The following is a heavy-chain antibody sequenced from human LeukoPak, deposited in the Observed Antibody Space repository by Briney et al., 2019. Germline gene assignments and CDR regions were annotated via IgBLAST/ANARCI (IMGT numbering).Heavy chain of an antibody. D-gene: IGHD1-26*01. J-gene: IGHJ3*02. CDR1: GYTFTSYA. CDR2: ISAYNGNT. V-gene: IGHV1-18*01. Sequence: ASVKVSCKASGYTFTSYAMHWVRQAPGQRLEWMGWISAYNGNTNYAQKLQGRVTMTTDTSTSTAYMELRSLRSDDTAVYYCARDLGEWELLGDAFDIWGQGTMVTVSS. CDR3: ARDLGEWELLGDAFDI.